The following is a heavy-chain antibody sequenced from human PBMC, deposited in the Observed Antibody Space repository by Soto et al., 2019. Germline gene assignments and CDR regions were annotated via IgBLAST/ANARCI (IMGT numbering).Heavy chain of an antibody. CDR3: ARDLPAYGGNDY. CDR1: GFTFSTYA. CDR2: ISGSGSNT. J-gene: IGHJ4*02. D-gene: IGHD4-17*01. Sequence: GGSLRLSCAASGFTFSTYAMSWVRQAPGKGLEWVSAISGSGSNTYYADSVKGRFTISRDDSKSTLYLQMNSLRAEDTAVYYCARDLPAYGGNDYWGQGTLVTVSS. V-gene: IGHV3-23*01.